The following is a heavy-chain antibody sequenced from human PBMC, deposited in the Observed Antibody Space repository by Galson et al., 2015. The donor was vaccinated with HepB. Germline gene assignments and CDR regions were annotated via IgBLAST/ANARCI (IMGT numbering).Heavy chain of an antibody. J-gene: IGHJ6*02. D-gene: IGHD1-26*01. CDR2: ISSSSSYI. CDR1: GFTFSSYS. V-gene: IGHV3-21*01. Sequence: SLRLSCAASGFTFSSYSMNWVRQAPGKGLEWVSSISSSSSYIYYADAVKGRFTISRDNDKNSLYLQMNSLRAEDTAVYYCASRLGFYYYGMDVWGQGTTVTVSS. CDR3: ASRLGFYYYGMDV.